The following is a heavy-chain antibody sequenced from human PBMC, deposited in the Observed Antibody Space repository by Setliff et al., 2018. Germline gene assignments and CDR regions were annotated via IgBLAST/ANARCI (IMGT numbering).Heavy chain of an antibody. CDR3: ATEKFPGDWGDY. V-gene: IGHV1-46*01. J-gene: IGHJ4*02. Sequence: ASVKVSCKASGYTFTSYYMHWVRQTPGQGLEWMGTINPSGGSTSYAQKFQGRVTMTRDTSTSTVYMELSSLRSDDTAVYYCATEKFPGDWGDYWGQGTLVTVSS. CDR2: INPSGGST. CDR1: GYTFTSYY. D-gene: IGHD2-21*01.